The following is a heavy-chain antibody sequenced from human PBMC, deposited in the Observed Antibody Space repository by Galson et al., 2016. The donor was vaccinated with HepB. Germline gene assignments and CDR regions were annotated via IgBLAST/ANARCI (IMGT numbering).Heavy chain of an antibody. CDR2: FNHSGIS. V-gene: IGHV4-34*01. CDR1: GGSFSGYH. Sequence: ETLSLTCAVYGGSFSGYHWNWIRQPPGKGLGLIGMFNHSGISNYNPSLKGRFTISVDTSKNQFSLTLSSVTAADTAVYYCARGRKYSRSSLFANGYANWFDFWGQGSLVTVSS. CDR3: ARGRKYSRSSLFANGYANWFDF. J-gene: IGHJ5*01. D-gene: IGHD6-6*01.